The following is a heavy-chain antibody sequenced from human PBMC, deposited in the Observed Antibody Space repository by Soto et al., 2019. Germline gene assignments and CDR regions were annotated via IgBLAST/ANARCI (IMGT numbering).Heavy chain of an antibody. D-gene: IGHD4-17*01. CDR1: GFPFSSYG. CDR2: ILYDGSNE. J-gene: IGHJ6*02. Sequence: PGGSLRLSCAASGFPFSSYGMHWVRQAAGKGLEWVAVILYDGSNEYYSASVKGRFTIPRENSKNTLYLHINCLRAEDTPVDYCARDLENGDYGMDVWGQGTRVTVSS. V-gene: IGHV3-33*01. CDR3: ARDLENGDYGMDV.